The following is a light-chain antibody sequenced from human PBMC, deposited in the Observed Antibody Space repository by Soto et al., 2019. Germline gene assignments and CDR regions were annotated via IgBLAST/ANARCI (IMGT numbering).Light chain of an antibody. V-gene: IGKV3-20*01. Sequence: IVMTQSPATLSVSPGERATLSCRAGQTIYSNVAWYQQKPGQAPRLLIYGASNRATGIPDRFSGSGSGTDFTLTISRLEPEDFAVYYCQQYGSSGTFGQGTKVDI. CDR3: QQYGSSGT. CDR1: QTIYSN. J-gene: IGKJ1*01. CDR2: GAS.